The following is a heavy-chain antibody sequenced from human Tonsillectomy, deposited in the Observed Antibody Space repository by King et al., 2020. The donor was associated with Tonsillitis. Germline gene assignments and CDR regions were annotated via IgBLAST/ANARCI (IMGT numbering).Heavy chain of an antibody. CDR3: ARGQKENCSGGTCYAPYYYYGMDV. Sequence: VQLPQWGAGLLKPSETLSRTCAVYGGSFSGYYWSWIRQPPGKGLEWIGEINHSGSTNYNPSLKSRVTISVDTSKNQFSLKLSSVTAADTAVYYCARGQKENCSGGTCYAPYYYYGMDVWGQGTTVTVSS. V-gene: IGHV4-34*01. D-gene: IGHD2-15*01. J-gene: IGHJ6*02. CDR1: GGSFSGYY. CDR2: INHSGST.